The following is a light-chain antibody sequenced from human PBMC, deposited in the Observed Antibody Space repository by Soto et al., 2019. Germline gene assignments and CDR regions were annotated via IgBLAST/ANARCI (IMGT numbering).Light chain of an antibody. CDR3: SSYAGNNNLL. J-gene: IGLJ2*01. Sequence: QSALTQPRSVSGSPGQSVTISCTGSSSDVGEYNYVSWYQHHPGNAPKLMIYDVSKRPSGVPDRFSGSKSGNTASLTISGLQAEDEADYYCSSYAGNNNLLFGGGTKLTVL. CDR2: DVS. CDR1: SSDVGEYNY. V-gene: IGLV2-11*01.